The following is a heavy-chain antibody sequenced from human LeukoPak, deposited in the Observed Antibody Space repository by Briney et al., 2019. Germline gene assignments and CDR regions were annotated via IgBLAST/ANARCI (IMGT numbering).Heavy chain of an antibody. CDR1: GGSFSGYY. CDR2: INHSGST. J-gene: IGHJ5*02. V-gene: IGHV4-34*01. CDR3: ASYSSATANNWFDP. D-gene: IGHD6-25*01. Sequence: SETLSLTCAVYGGSFSGYYWSWIRQPPGKGLEWIGEINHSGSTNYNPSPKSRVTISVDTSKNQFSLKLSSVTAADTAVYYCASYSSATANNWFDPWGQGTLVTVSS.